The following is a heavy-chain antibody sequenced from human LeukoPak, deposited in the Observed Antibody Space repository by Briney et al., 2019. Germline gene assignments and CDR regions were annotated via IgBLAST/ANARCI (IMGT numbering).Heavy chain of an antibody. J-gene: IGHJ3*02. CDR3: ANTLVTRDSSGYYYDAFDI. Sequence: GGSLRLSCAASGFTFSSYWMSWVRQAPGKGLEWVANIKQDGSEKYYVDSVKGRFTISRDNAKNSLYLQMNSLRAEDTAVYYCANTLVTRDSSGYYYDAFDIWGQGTMVTVSS. D-gene: IGHD3-22*01. CDR2: IKQDGSEK. CDR1: GFTFSSYW. V-gene: IGHV3-7*01.